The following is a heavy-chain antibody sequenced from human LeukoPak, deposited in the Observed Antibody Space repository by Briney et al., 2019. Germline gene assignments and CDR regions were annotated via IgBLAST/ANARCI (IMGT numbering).Heavy chain of an antibody. CDR1: GFTFSSYW. CDR3: ARENERGFDY. Sequence: GGSLRLSCAASGFTFSSYWMSWVRQAPGKGLEWVAVISYDGSNKYYADSVKGRFTISRDNSKNTLYLQMNSLRAEDTAVYYCARENERGFDYWGQGTLVTVSS. V-gene: IGHV3-30*03. CDR2: ISYDGSNK. D-gene: IGHD1-1*01. J-gene: IGHJ4*02.